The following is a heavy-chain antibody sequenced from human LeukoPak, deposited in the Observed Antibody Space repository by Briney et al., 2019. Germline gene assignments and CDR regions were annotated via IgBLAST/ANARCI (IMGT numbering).Heavy chain of an antibody. CDR2: TYYRSKWYN. CDR3: ARVPVYYGSGSYYNSLAGYYYYYGMDV. CDR1: GDSVSSNSAA. J-gene: IGHJ6*02. V-gene: IGHV6-1*01. D-gene: IGHD3-10*01. Sequence: SQTLSLTCAISGDSVSSNSAAWNWIRQSPSRGLEWLGRTYYRSKWYNDYAVSVKSRITINPDTSKNQFSLQLNSVTPDDTAVYYCARVPVYYGSGSYYNSLAGYYYYYGMDVWGQGTTVTVSS.